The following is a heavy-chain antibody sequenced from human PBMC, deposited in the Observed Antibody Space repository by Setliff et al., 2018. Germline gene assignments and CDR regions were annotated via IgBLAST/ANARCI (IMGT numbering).Heavy chain of an antibody. V-gene: IGHV4-59*12. J-gene: IGHJ4*02. CDR2: IYYSGST. D-gene: IGHD2-21*02. CDR3: ARDLGHGGDSDY. Sequence: PSETLSLTCSVSGDSMSFSYWSWIRQPPGKGLEWIGYIYYSGSTDSHPSLKSRVSISIDTSKNQFSLKLNSVTAADTAVYYCARDLGHGGDSDYWGQGIRVTVSS. CDR1: GDSMSFSY.